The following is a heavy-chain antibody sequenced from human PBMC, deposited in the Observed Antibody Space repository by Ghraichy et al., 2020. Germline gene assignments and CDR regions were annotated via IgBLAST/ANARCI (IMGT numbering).Heavy chain of an antibody. CDR1: GGTFSSYA. D-gene: IGHD3-22*01. Sequence: SVKVSCKASGGTFSSYAISWVRQAPGQGLKWMGGIIPIFGTANYAQKFQGRVTITADESTSTAYMELSSLRSEDTAVYYCARDGLGYYYDSSGYYHRDVCFQHWGQGTLVTVSS. V-gene: IGHV1-69*13. CDR3: ARDGLGYYYDSSGYYHRDVCFQH. CDR2: IIPIFGTA. J-gene: IGHJ1*01.